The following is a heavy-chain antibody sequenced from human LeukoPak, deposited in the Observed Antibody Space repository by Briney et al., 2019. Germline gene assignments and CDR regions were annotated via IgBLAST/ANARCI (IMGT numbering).Heavy chain of an antibody. V-gene: IGHV3-66*01. D-gene: IGHD4-17*01. CDR2: IYGGGST. CDR3: ARRDYGDYHDAFDI. J-gene: IGHJ3*02. CDR1: GFTVSSNY. Sequence: GGSLRLSCAASGFTVSSNYMSWVRQAPGKGLEWVSVIYGGGSTYYADSVKGRFTISRDNSKNTLYLQMNSLRAEDTAVCYCARRDYGDYHDAFDIWGQGTMVTVSS.